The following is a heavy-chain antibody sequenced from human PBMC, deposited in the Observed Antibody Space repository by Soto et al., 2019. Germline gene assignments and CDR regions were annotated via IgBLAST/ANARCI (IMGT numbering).Heavy chain of an antibody. CDR2: IGTSGSYI. CDR1: GFIFSRYN. Sequence: GASLRLSRAVSGFIFSRYNMHWVRQASGKGLEWVSSIGTSGSYIYDTDSVKGRFTISRDNTKDSLYLQMNSLRAEDTAIYYCARGSAFIGLDYWGQGT. D-gene: IGHD1-26*01. CDR3: ARGSAFIGLDY. V-gene: IGHV3-21*01. J-gene: IGHJ4*02.